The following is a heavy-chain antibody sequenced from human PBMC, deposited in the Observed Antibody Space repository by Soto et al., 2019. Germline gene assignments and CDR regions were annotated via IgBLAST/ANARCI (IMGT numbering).Heavy chain of an antibody. CDR1: GDSVSSNSAA. J-gene: IGHJ3*02. D-gene: IGHD3-10*01. V-gene: IGHV6-1*01. CDR3: ARGGAWPGSGGGWSPAPAAFDI. Sequence: KQSQTLSLTCAISGDSVSSNSAAWNWIRQSPSRGLEWLGRTYYRSKWYNDYAVSVKSRITINPDTSKNQFSLQLNSVTPEDTAGYYCARGGAWPGSGGGWSPAPAAFDIWGQGTMVTVSS. CDR2: TYYRSKWYN.